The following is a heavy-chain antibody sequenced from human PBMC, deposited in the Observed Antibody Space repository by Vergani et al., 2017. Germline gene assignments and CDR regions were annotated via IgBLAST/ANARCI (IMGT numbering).Heavy chain of an antibody. CDR3: ARLYGRDSSGSKYFDY. V-gene: IGHV5-51*01. CDR2: IHPADSDT. J-gene: IGHJ4*02. CDR1: GYSFTNYW. D-gene: IGHD3-22*01. Sequence: EVQLVQSGAEVKKPGESLKISCPLSGYSFTNYWIGWVRQMPGKGLDWMGIIHPADSDTRYSPSFQGQVTISVDKSISTAYLQRSSLRAADSAMYYCARLYGRDSSGSKYFDYWGQGTLVTVSS.